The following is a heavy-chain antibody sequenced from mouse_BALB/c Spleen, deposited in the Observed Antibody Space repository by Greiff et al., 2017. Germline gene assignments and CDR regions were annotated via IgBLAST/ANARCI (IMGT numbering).Heavy chain of an antibody. V-gene: IGHV5-6-5*01. CDR2: ISSGGST. J-gene: IGHJ4*01. CDR3: ERGRSRGHYDYAMDY. CDR1: GFTFSSYA. Sequence: EVQLVESGGGLVKPGGSLKLSCAASGFTFSSYAMSWVRQTPEKRLEWVASISSGGSTYYPDSVKGRFTISRDNARNILYLQMSSLRSEDTAMYYCERGRSRGHYDYAMDYWGQGTSVTVSS. D-gene: IGHD1-2*01.